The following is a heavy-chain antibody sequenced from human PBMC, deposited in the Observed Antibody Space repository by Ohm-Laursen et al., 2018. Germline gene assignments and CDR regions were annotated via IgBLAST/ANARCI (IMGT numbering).Heavy chain of an antibody. CDR1: GFTFSRHG. CDR2: IWYDGSNK. Sequence: SLRLSCSASGFTFSRHGMHWVRQAPGKGLEWVAVIWYDGSNKNYADSVKGRFTISRDNSKNTLYLQMNSLRAEDTAVYYCARDLRKGSYFDYWGQGTLVTVSS. V-gene: IGHV3-33*08. CDR3: ARDLRKGSYFDY. J-gene: IGHJ4*02.